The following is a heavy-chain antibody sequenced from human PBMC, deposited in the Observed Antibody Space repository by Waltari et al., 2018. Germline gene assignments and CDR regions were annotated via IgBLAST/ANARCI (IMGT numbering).Heavy chain of an antibody. CDR2: IIPIFGIP. J-gene: IGHJ6*03. V-gene: IGHV1-69*12. CDR1: GGPFGGYG. CDR3: ATHKLGISQHYYHMGA. Sequence: VQLVQSGAEVRTPGSSVKVSCKASGGPFGGYGISWVRLVPGQRLEWLGVIIPIFGIPDYSQKCQDRLTSSADESTSTAYMELSSLTSEDTAIYFCATHKLGISQHYYHMGAWGKGPTVTISS. D-gene: IGHD3-3*02.